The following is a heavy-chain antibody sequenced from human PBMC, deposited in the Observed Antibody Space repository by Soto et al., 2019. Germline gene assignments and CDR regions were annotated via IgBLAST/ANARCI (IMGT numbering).Heavy chain of an antibody. J-gene: IGHJ4*02. CDR3: ARAVGGYGDYVGYYFDY. V-gene: IGHV4-31*03. D-gene: IGHD4-17*01. CDR1: GGSISSGGYY. CDR2: IYYSGST. Sequence: QVQLQESGPGLVKPSQTLSLTCTVSGGSISSGGYYWSWIRQHPGKGLEWIGYIYYSGSTYYNPSLKSRVTISVDTSKNQFSLKLSSVTAAGTAVYYCARAVGGYGDYVGYYFDYWGQGTLVTVSS.